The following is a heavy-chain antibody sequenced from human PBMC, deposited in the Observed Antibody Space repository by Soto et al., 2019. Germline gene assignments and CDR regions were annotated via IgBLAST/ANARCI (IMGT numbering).Heavy chain of an antibody. V-gene: IGHV1-69*13. D-gene: IGHD3-22*01. J-gene: IGHJ5*02. CDR2: IIPIFGTA. Sequence: SVKVSCKASGGTFSSYAISWVRQAPGQGLEWMGGIIPIFGTANYAQKFQGRVTITADESTSTAYMELSSLRSEDTAVYYCARDYYDSSGYLPLGFDPWGQGTLVTVSS. CDR1: GGTFSSYA. CDR3: ARDYYDSSGYLPLGFDP.